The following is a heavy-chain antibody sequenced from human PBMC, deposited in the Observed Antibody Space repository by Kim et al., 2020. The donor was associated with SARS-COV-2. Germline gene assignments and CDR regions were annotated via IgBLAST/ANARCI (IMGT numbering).Heavy chain of an antibody. V-gene: IGHV3-33*01. D-gene: IGHD6-6*01. CDR3: GAGASSNGHLLGF. J-gene: IGHJ4*02. Sequence: ADSVKDRFTISRDNVKNTLYLQMNSLRVEDTAVYYCGAGASSNGHLLGFWGQGTPVPVS.